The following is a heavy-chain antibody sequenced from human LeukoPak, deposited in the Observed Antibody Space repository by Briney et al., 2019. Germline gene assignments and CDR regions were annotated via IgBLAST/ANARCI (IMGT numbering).Heavy chain of an antibody. CDR1: GYSFIAYY. D-gene: IGHD6-6*01. Sequence: GASVKVSCRASGYSFIAYYVHWVRQAPGQGLEWMGLINPSGGSTSYAQKFQGRVTMTRDTSTSTVYMELSSLRSEDTAVYYCARSSIAALGWYYYGMDVWGQGTTVTVSS. V-gene: IGHV1-46*01. J-gene: IGHJ6*02. CDR3: ARSSIAALGWYYYGMDV. CDR2: INPSGGST.